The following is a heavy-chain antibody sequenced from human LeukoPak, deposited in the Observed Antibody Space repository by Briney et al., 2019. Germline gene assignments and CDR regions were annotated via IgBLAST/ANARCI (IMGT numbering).Heavy chain of an antibody. CDR1: GFTFSSYA. CDR2: ISYDGSNK. Sequence: PGGSLRLSCAASGFTFSSYAMHWVRQAPGKGLEWVAVISYDGSNKYYADSVKGRFTISRDNFKNTLYLQMNSLRAEDTAVYYCARVSGLTGYYLTFDYWGQGTLVTVSS. D-gene: IGHD3-9*01. V-gene: IGHV3-30-3*01. CDR3: ARVSGLTGYYLTFDY. J-gene: IGHJ4*02.